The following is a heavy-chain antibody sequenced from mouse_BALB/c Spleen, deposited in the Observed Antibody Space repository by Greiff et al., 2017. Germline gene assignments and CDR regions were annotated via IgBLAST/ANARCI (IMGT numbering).Heavy chain of an antibody. V-gene: IGHV2-4-1*01. CDR3: ARMGYDGSYYYAMDY. CDR1: GFSLTSYG. D-gene: IGHD2-3*01. J-gene: IGHJ4*01. Sequence: VKLMELGPGLVQPSQSLSITCTVSGFSLTSYGVHWVRQSPGKGLEWLGVIWSGGSTDYNAAFISILSISKDNSKSQVFFKMNSLQADDTAIYYCARMGYDGSYYYAMDYWGQGTSVTVSS. CDR2: IWSGGST.